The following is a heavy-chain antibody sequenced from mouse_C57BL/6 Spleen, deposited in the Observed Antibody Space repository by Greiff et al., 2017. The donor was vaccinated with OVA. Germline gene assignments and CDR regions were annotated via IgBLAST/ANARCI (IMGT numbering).Heavy chain of an antibody. Sequence: EVKLMESGGGLVQPGESLKLSCESNDYEFPSYDMPWVRKTPEKRLELVAAINSDGGSTYYPDTMERRFIITRDNTKKTLYLQMSSLGYEDAALYYCARHDGYCAYWGQGTLVTVSA. V-gene: IGHV5-2*01. D-gene: IGHD2-3*01. CDR1: DYEFPSYD. J-gene: IGHJ3*01. CDR2: INSDGGST. CDR3: ARHDGYCAY.